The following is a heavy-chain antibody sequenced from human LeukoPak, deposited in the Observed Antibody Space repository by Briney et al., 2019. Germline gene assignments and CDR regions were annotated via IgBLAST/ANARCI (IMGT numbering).Heavy chain of an antibody. V-gene: IGHV4-30-4*01. CDR2: IYYSGST. CDR1: GGSISSGDYY. Sequence: SETLSLTCTVSGGSISSGDYYWSWIRQPPGKGLEWIGYIYYSGSTYYNPSLKSRVTISVDTSKNQFSLKLSSVTAADTAVNYCARAHYDILTGYYNVFDYWGQGTLVTVSS. CDR3: ARAHYDILTGYYNVFDY. D-gene: IGHD3-9*01. J-gene: IGHJ4*02.